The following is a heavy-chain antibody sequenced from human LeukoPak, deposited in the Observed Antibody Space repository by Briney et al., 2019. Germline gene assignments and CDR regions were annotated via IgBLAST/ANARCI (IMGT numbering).Heavy chain of an antibody. CDR2: INHSGST. D-gene: IGHD3-3*01. J-gene: IGHJ6*03. CDR3: ARGLAPYYDFWGGYPRYYYYMDV. CDR1: GGSFSGYY. Sequence: KPSETLSLTCAIYGGSFSGYYWSWIRQPPGKGLEWIGEINHSGSTNYSPSLKSRVTISVDTSKNQFSLKLSSVTAADTAVYYCARGLAPYYDFWGGYPRYYYYMDVWGKGTTVTVSS. V-gene: IGHV4-34*01.